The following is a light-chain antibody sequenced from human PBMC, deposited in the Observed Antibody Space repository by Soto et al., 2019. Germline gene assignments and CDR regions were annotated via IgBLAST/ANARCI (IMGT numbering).Light chain of an antibody. CDR2: DAS. Sequence: EIVLTQSPATLSLSPGERATLSCRASQSVSSYLAWYQQKPGQAPRLLIYDASTRAIGVPARFSGSGSGTDYTLTISSLVHEDFVVYYCQQRSNWPPYTFGQGTKLEIK. J-gene: IGKJ2*01. CDR3: QQRSNWPPYT. CDR1: QSVSSY. V-gene: IGKV3-11*01.